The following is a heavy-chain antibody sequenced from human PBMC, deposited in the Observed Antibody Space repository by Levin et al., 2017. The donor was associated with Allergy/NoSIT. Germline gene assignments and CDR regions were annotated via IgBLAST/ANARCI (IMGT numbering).Heavy chain of an antibody. V-gene: IGHV3-30-3*01. CDR3: ARDGTYCSGGSCYSDYYYYYMDV. CDR2: ISYDGSNK. CDR1: GFTFSSYA. D-gene: IGHD2-15*01. Sequence: GESLKISCAASGFTFSSYAMHWVRQAPGKGLEWVAVISYDGSNKYYADSVKGRFTISRDNSKNTLYLQMNSLRAEDTAVYYCARDGTYCSGGSCYSDYYYYYMDVWGKGTTVTVSS. J-gene: IGHJ6*03.